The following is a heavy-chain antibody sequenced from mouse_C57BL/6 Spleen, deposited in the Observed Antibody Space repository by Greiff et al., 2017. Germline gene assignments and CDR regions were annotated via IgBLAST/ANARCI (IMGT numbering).Heavy chain of an antibody. D-gene: IGHD2-5*01. CDR3: ARYYSNYDYYAMDY. V-gene: IGHV1-55*01. Sequence: QVQLQQPGAELVKPGASVKMSCKASGYTFTSYWITWVKQRPGQGLEWIGDIYPGSGSTNYNEKFKSKAPLTVDTSSSTAYMQLSSLTSEDSAVYYCARYYSNYDYYAMDYWGQGTSVTVSS. CDR2: IYPGSGST. J-gene: IGHJ4*01. CDR1: GYTFTSYW.